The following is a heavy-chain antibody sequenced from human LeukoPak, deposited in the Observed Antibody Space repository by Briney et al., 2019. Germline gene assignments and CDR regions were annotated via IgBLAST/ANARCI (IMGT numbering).Heavy chain of an antibody. J-gene: IGHJ6*03. CDR2: INHSGST. Sequence: SETLSLTCAVYGGSFSGYYWSWIRQPPGKGLEWIGEINHSGSTNYNPSLKSRVTISVDTSKNRFSLKLSSVTAADTAVYYCAGAFVDIVATIGFFYYYYMDVWGKGTTVTVSS. CDR1: GGSFSGYY. CDR3: AGAFVDIVATIGFFYYYYMDV. V-gene: IGHV4-34*01. D-gene: IGHD5-12*01.